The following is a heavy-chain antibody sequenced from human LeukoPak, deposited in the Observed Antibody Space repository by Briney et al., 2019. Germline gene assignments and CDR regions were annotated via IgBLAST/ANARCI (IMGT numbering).Heavy chain of an antibody. D-gene: IGHD1-26*01. CDR2: INHSGST. CDR3: AVRTVGATRDY. Sequence: PSQTLSLTCTVSGGSLSSGSYYWSWIRQPPGKGLEWIGEINHSGSTNYNPSLKSRVTISVDTSKNQFSLKLSSVTAADTAVYYCAVRTVGATRDYWGQGTLVTVSS. CDR1: GGSLSSGSYY. V-gene: IGHV4-39*07. J-gene: IGHJ4*02.